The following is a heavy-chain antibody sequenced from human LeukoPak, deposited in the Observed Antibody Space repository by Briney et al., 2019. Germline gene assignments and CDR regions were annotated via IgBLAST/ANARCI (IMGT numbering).Heavy chain of an antibody. Sequence: ASVKVSCKASGYTFTGYYMHWVRQAPGQGLEWMGWINPNSGGTNYAQKFQGRVTMTRDTSISTAYMELSRLRSDDTAVYYCARQYSGSYYRLDYWGQGTLVTVSS. J-gene: IGHJ4*02. D-gene: IGHD1-26*01. CDR1: GYTFTGYY. V-gene: IGHV1-2*02. CDR3: ARQYSGSYYRLDY. CDR2: INPNSGGT.